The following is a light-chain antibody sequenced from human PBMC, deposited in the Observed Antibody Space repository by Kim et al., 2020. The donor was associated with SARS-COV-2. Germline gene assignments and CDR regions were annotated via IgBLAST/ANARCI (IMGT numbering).Light chain of an antibody. V-gene: IGKV3-20*01. J-gene: IGKJ1*01. Sequence: PRARATLTGRARQSVSRNYLACYQQKPGQPPRLLIYGASSRATGIPDRFSGSGSGTDFTLTITRLEPEDFAVYYCQQYSNSPATFGQGTKVDIK. CDR3: QQYSNSPAT. CDR1: QSVSRNY. CDR2: GAS.